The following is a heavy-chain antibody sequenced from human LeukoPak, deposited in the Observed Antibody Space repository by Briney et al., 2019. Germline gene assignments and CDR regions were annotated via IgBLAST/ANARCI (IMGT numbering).Heavy chain of an antibody. V-gene: IGHV4-39*01. D-gene: IGHD3-3*01. CDR1: GGSISSSSHY. Sequence: SETLSLTCTVSGGSISSSSHYWGWIRQPPGKGLEWIGSIYYSGSTYYNPSLKSRVTISVDTSKNQFSLKLSSVTAADTAVYYCARPIYDFWSGYSSHWFDPWGQGTLVTVSS. CDR3: ARPIYDFWSGYSSHWFDP. CDR2: IYYSGST. J-gene: IGHJ5*02.